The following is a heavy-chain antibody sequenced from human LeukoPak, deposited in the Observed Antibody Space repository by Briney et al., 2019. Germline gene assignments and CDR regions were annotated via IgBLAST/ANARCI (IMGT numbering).Heavy chain of an antibody. CDR2: INWNGGST. D-gene: IGHD6-13*01. CDR3: ASERTRQGGIAAAGTGFDY. CDR1: GFTFDDYG. V-gene: IGHV3-20*04. J-gene: IGHJ4*02. Sequence: GGSLRLSCAASGFTFDDYGMSWVRQAPGKGLEWVSGINWNGGSTGYADSVKGRFTISRDNAKNSLYLQMNSLRAEDTALYYCASERTRQGGIAAAGTGFDYWGQGTLVTVSS.